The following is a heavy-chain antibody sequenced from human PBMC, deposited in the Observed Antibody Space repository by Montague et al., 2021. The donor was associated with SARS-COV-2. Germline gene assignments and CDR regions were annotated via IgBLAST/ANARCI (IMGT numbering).Heavy chain of an antibody. V-gene: IGHV4-59*11. CDR2: IFYKGNT. CDR1: GGSLTKHY. J-gene: IGHJ4*02. CDR3: ARSISSSGARDN. D-gene: IGHD3-22*01. Sequence: SETLSLTCTVSGGSLTKHYWSWIRKAPGKELEWLGKIFYKGNTNYNPFLWGRVSMSLDTSQNQFSLRLTSLTAADTAVYYCARSISSSGARDNWGQGILVTVS.